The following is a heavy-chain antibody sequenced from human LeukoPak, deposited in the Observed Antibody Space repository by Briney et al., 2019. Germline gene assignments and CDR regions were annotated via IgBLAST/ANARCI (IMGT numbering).Heavy chain of an antibody. J-gene: IGHJ4*02. CDR3: AHITRARTIYCSSTSCHR. Sequence: SETLSLTCAVYGGSFSGYYWSWIRQPPGKGLEWIGEINHSGSTNYNPSLKSRVTISVDTSKNQFSLKLSSVTAADTAVYYCAHITRARTIYCSSTSCHRWGQGTLVTVSS. V-gene: IGHV4-34*01. CDR1: GGSFSGYY. CDR2: INHSGST. D-gene: IGHD2-2*01.